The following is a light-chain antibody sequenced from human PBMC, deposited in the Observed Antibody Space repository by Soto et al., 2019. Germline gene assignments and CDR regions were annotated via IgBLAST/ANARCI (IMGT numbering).Light chain of an antibody. CDR2: GAS. CDR1: QSVSSH. CDR3: QQYNNWPPVT. V-gene: IGKV3-15*01. Sequence: EIVMTQSPATLSVSPGERATLSCRASQSVSSHLVWYQQKPGQAPRLLIYGASTRATGLPARFSGSGSGTEFTLTISSLQSEDFAVYYCQQYNNWPPVTFGGGTKVEIK. J-gene: IGKJ4*01.